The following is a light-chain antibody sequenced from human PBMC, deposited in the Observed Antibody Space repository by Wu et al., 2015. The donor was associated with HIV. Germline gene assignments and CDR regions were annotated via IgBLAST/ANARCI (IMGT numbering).Light chain of an antibody. V-gene: IGKV3-11*01. CDR1: QSVSSY. Sequence: EVVLTQSPATLSLSPGERATLSCRASQSVSSYLAWYQQKPGQAPRLLIYSSSYRATGIPARFSGSGSGTDFTLTISSLEPEDIAVYYCHLRTNWLMYTFGQGTKLDIK. CDR3: HLRTNWLMYT. CDR2: SSS. J-gene: IGKJ2*01.